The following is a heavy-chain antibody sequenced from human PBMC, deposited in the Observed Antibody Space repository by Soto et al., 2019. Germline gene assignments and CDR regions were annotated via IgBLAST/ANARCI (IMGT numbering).Heavy chain of an antibody. Sequence: EVHLLESGGGLVQPGGSLRLSCAASGFTFSSFAMSWVRQAPGKGLEWVSAIGSRGASTYYADSVKGRFTISRDNSKNALYSQMNSLRAEDTVVYYCAEDLIYGYNSGRPFDSWGQGTLVTISS. CDR1: GFTFSSFA. CDR2: IGSRGAST. J-gene: IGHJ4*02. D-gene: IGHD6-19*01. V-gene: IGHV3-23*01. CDR3: AEDLIYGYNSGRPFDS.